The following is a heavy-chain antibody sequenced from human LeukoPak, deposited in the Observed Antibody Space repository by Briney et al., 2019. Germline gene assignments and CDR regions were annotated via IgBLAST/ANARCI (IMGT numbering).Heavy chain of an antibody. V-gene: IGHV3-23*01. CDR1: GFTFSNYV. Sequence: GGSLRLSCAASGFTFSNYVMSRVRQAPGKGLEWLSIINNSGGSTYYADSVKGRFTISRDNSKNTLYLHMRSLRAEDTAIYFCAKSTCSTTNCNLDYYIDFWGQGALVTVSS. D-gene: IGHD2-2*01. CDR3: AKSTCSTTNCNLDYYIDF. CDR2: INNSGGST. J-gene: IGHJ4*02.